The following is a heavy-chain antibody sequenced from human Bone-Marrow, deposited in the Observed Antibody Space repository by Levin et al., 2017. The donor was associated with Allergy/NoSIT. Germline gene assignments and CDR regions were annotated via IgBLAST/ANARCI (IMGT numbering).Heavy chain of an antibody. Sequence: GESLKISCTASGFSMSTNYMSWVRQAPGKGLEWVSLIYTAGATYYADSVKGRFTISRDTSNNTLFLQMNRLSAEDTAVYYCARDWPFGSGPYEAFDLWGPGTMVTVSS. D-gene: IGHD3-10*01. V-gene: IGHV3-53*01. CDR1: GFSMSTNY. J-gene: IGHJ3*01. CDR3: ARDWPFGSGPYEAFDL. CDR2: IYTAGAT.